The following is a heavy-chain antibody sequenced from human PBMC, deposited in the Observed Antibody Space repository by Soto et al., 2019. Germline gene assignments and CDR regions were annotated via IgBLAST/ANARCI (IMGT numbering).Heavy chain of an antibody. CDR2: IIPILGIA. V-gene: IGHV1-69*02. CDR1: GGTFSSYT. CDR3: ARCSGGGWFDP. J-gene: IGHJ5*02. D-gene: IGHD2-15*01. Sequence: SVKVSCKASGGTFSSYTISWVRQAPGQGLEWMGRIIPILGIANYAQKFQGRVTITADKSTSTAYMGLSSLRSEDTAVYYCARCSGGGWFDPWGQGPLVTVSS.